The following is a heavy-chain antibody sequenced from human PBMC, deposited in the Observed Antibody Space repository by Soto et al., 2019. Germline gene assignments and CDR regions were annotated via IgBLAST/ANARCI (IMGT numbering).Heavy chain of an antibody. CDR3: AKDQEYYDFWSGYYPGAFDI. Sequence: EVQLLESGGGLVQPGGSLRLSCAASGFTFSSYAMSWVRQAPGKGLEWVSAISGSGGSTYYADPVKGRFTISRDNSKNTLYLQMNSLRAEDTAVYYCAKDQEYYDFWSGYYPGAFDIWGQGTMVTVSS. CDR2: ISGSGGST. D-gene: IGHD3-3*01. CDR1: GFTFSSYA. J-gene: IGHJ3*02. V-gene: IGHV3-23*01.